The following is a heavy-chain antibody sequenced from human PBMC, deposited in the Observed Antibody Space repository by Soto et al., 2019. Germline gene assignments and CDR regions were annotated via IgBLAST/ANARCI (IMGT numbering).Heavy chain of an antibody. V-gene: IGHV4-31*03. CDR2: IYYSGST. CDR3: ARADKFYDSSGSLLFDY. Sequence: QVQLQESGPGLVKPSQTLSLTCTVSGGSISSGGYYWSWIRQHPGKGLEWIGYIYYSGSTYCNPSLKGRVTISVDTSKNQFSLKLSSVTAADTAVYYCARADKFYDSSGSLLFDYWGQGTLVTVSS. D-gene: IGHD3-22*01. J-gene: IGHJ4*02. CDR1: GGSISSGGYY.